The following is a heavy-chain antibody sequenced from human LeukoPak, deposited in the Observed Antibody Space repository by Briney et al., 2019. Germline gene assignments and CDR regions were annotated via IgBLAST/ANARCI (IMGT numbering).Heavy chain of an antibody. CDR3: AQGGGTGTRFDY. V-gene: IGHV3-23*01. CDR2: ISGSGTGT. CDR1: GFTFSSSD. Sequence: VGTLRLSCAASGFTFSSSDMSWVRQAPGKGLYWVSAISGSGTGTYYPYSVKGRFTFSRDNSKNTLYLQMNSLRAEDTAVYYCAQGGGTGTRFDYKGKGTLVTVSS. J-gene: IGHJ4*02. D-gene: IGHD1-7*01.